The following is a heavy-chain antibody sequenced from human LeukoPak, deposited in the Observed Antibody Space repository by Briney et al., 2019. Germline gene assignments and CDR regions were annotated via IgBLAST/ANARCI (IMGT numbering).Heavy chain of an antibody. D-gene: IGHD3-22*01. J-gene: IGHJ4*02. CDR1: GFTLSRYG. V-gene: IGHV3-23*01. CDR3: AKDMRSDYYWDGDFDY. Sequence: GGTLRLSCAASGFTLSRYGMTWVRDAPGKGLEWGSGMGGSAGGTHYADSVKGRFTISRDDSKNTLYLQMNSLRVEDTAIYYCAKDMRSDYYWDGDFDYWGEGTLVTVSS. CDR2: MGGSAGGT.